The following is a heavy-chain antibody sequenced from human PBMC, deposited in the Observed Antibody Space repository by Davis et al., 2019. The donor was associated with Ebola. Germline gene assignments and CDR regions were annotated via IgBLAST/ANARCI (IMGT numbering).Heavy chain of an antibody. CDR1: GFTFSNYA. J-gene: IGHJ4*02. CDR2: NSASGGTT. Sequence: PGGSLRLSCAASGFTFSNYAMSWVRQAPGKGLEWVSHNSASGGTTFYADSVKGRFTISRDNSKNTLYLQMNSLRAEDTAVYYCARDGVYSSNGVYWGQGTLVTVSS. V-gene: IGHV3-23*01. D-gene: IGHD6-13*01. CDR3: ARDGVYSSNGVY.